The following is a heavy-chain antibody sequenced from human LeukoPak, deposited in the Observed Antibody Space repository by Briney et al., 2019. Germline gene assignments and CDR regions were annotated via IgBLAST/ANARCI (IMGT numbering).Heavy chain of an antibody. Sequence: PGGSLRLSCAASGFTFSDYYMTWIRQAPGKGLEWVSYISSSGSTIYYADSVKGRFTISRDNAKNSLYLQMNSLRAEDTAVYYCAMSGAGYPNWFDPWGQGTLVTVSS. V-gene: IGHV3-11*04. J-gene: IGHJ5*02. CDR2: ISSSGSTI. CDR3: AMSGAGYPNWFDP. D-gene: IGHD3-10*02. CDR1: GFTFSDYY.